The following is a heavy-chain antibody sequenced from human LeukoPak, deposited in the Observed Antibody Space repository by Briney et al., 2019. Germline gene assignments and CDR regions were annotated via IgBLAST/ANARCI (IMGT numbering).Heavy chain of an antibody. CDR3: ARPLRINCGMDV. J-gene: IGHJ6*02. CDR1: GFTFDNYA. V-gene: IGHV3-30*14. Sequence: GGSLRLSCAASGFTFDNYAMHWVRQAPGKGLECVAVISYDGSNKYYRDFLKGRFTISRDDSKNTMYLQMNSLRAEDTAVYYCARPLRINCGMDVWGQGTTVTVS. D-gene: IGHD3-3*01. CDR2: ISYDGSNK.